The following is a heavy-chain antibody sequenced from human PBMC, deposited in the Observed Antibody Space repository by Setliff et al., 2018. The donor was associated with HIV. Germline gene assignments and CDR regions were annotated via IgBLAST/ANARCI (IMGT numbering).Heavy chain of an antibody. CDR2: INEGGNT. J-gene: IGHJ5*02. D-gene: IGHD3-10*01. V-gene: IGHV4-34*01. CDR1: GGSFSGYY. CDR3: ARRPISPYTLTTGMLDP. Sequence: PSETLSLTCGVYGGSFSGYYWTWIRQPPGKGLQWIGEINEGGNTNYDPSLKSRVTMSVDTSKNQISLGLISLTAADTAVYYCARRPISPYTLTTGMLDPWGQGTLVTVSS.